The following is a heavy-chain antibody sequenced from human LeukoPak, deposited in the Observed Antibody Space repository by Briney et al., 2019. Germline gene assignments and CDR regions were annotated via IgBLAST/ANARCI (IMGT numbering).Heavy chain of an antibody. CDR1: GASISGFKW. J-gene: IGHJ2*01. Sequence: SETLSLTCTVSGASISGFKWWSWVRQPPGKSLEWIGEIHQSGSTNYNPSLKSRVIMSLDTSKNQLSLMVSSVTAADTAVYHCARVATTPRYFDLWGRGTLVTVSS. D-gene: IGHD1-1*01. CDR3: ARVATTPRYFDL. CDR2: IHQSGST. V-gene: IGHV4-4*02.